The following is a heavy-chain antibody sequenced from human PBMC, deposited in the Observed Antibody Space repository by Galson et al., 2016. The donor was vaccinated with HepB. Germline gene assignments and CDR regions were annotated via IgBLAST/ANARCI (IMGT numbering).Heavy chain of an antibody. V-gene: IGHV6-1*01. Sequence: CAISGDSVSSNSATWNWIRQPPSRGLEWLGRTYYRSNWHYDYAVSVKGRITINPDTSKNQFSLQLNSVTPEDTALYYCARGGYDSIPVWGLGTLVTVSS. CDR3: ARGGYDSIPV. CDR1: GDSVSSNSAT. CDR2: TYYRSNWHY. D-gene: IGHD3-9*01. J-gene: IGHJ4*02.